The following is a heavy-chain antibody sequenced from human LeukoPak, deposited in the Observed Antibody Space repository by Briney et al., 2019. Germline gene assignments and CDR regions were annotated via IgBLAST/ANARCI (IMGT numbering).Heavy chain of an antibody. CDR2: ISAYNGNT. V-gene: IGHV1-18*01. J-gene: IGHJ5*02. CDR3: ARGLEGAAWTLWFDP. Sequence: ASVKVSCKASGYTFTSYGISWVRQAPGQGLEWMGWISAYNGNTNYAQKLQGRVTMTTDTFTDTAYMELRSLTSDDTAVYYCARGLEGAAWTLWFDPWGQGTLVTVSS. D-gene: IGHD3/OR15-3a*01. CDR1: GYTFTSYG.